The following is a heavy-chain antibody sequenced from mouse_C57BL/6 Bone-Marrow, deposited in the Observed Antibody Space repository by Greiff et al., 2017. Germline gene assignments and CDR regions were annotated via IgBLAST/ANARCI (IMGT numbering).Heavy chain of an antibody. J-gene: IGHJ3*01. Sequence: EVKLVESGGDLVKPGGSLKLSCAASGFTFSSYGMSWVRQTPDKRLEWVATISSGGSYTYYPDSVKGRFTISRDNAKNTLYLQMSSLKSEDTAMYYCARQAYYSNYVAYWGQGTLVTVSA. D-gene: IGHD2-5*01. CDR1: GFTFSSYG. CDR2: ISSGGSYT. V-gene: IGHV5-6*01. CDR3: ARQAYYSNYVAY.